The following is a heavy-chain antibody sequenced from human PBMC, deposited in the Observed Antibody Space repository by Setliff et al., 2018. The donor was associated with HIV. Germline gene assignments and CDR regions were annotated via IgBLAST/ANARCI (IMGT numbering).Heavy chain of an antibody. CDR2: INRSGNT. Sequence: SETLSLTCAVYGGSFGAYYWTWIRQPPGKGLEWIGEINRSGNTKYNPSLKSRVTISIDTSNNQFSLKLTSVTAADTAMYYCASFFVTTVTNQDYWGQGTPVTVSS. CDR3: ASFFVTTVTNQDY. D-gene: IGHD4-17*01. J-gene: IGHJ4*02. V-gene: IGHV4-34*01. CDR1: GGSFGAYY.